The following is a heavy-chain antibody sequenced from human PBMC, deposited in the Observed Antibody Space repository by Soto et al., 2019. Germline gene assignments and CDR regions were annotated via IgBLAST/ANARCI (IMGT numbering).Heavy chain of an antibody. CDR1: GFPFSSRA. D-gene: IGHD2-15*01. CDR3: AEWARYCSGADCRA. Sequence: EVQLLESGGGLVQPGGSLRLSCAASGFPFSSRAMSWVRQAPGKGLEWVSAISGSGTITYYADSVKGWFTISRDTSKNTHYLQMNSLRADDTAVYYCAEWARYCSGADCRAWGQGTLVTVSS. V-gene: IGHV3-23*01. J-gene: IGHJ5*02. CDR2: ISGSGTIT.